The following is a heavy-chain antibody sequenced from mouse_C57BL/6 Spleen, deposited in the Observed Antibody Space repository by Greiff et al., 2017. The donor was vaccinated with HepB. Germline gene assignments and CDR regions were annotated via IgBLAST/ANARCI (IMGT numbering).Heavy chain of an antibody. Sequence: VQLKQPGAELVKPGASVKLSCKASGYTFTSYWMHWVKQRPGQGLEWIGMIHPNSGSTNYNEKFKSKATLTVDKSSSTAYMQLSSLTSEDSAVYYCARRDYDYDRGFAYWGQGTTLTVSS. CDR1: GYTFTSYW. CDR2: IHPNSGST. CDR3: ARRDYDYDRGFAY. D-gene: IGHD2-4*01. V-gene: IGHV1-64*01. J-gene: IGHJ2*01.